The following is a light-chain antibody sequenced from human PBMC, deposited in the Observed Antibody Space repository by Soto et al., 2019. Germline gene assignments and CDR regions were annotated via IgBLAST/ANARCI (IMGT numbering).Light chain of an antibody. CDR3: QQYHSPPLP. CDR2: WAS. V-gene: IGKV4-1*01. CDR1: QSVLFASKNY. J-gene: IGKJ1*01. Sequence: DIVMTQSPDSLAVSLGERATINCKSSQSVLFASKNYLAWYQQKPGQAPRLLIYWASTRESGVPDRFSGSGSGTDFTLIISSLQAEDVAVYFCQQYHSPPLPFGQGTKVDIK.